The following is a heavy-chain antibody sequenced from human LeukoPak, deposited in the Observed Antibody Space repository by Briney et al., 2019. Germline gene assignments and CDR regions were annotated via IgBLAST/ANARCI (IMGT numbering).Heavy chain of an antibody. CDR1: GGTFSSYA. CDR3: ARYGDYVNYFDY. D-gene: IGHD4-17*01. J-gene: IGHJ4*02. V-gene: IGHV1-69*01. Sequence: SVKVSCKASGGTFSSYAISWVRQAPGQGLEWMGGIIPIFGTANYAQKFQGRVTITADESTSTAYMELSSLRSEDTAVYYCARYGDYVNYFDYWGQGTLVTVS. CDR2: IIPIFGTA.